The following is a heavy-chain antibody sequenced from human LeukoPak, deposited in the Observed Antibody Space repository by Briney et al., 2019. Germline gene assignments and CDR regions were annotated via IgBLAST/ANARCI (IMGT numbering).Heavy chain of an antibody. CDR3: ARGRHVGLNYYYYYMDV. J-gene: IGHJ6*03. V-gene: IGHV4-39*07. CDR1: GGSISSGSYY. D-gene: IGHD1-26*01. CDR2: IHYSGST. Sequence: SETLSLTCTVSGGSISSGSYYWGWIRQPPGKGLEWIGSIHYSGSTNYNPSLKSRVTISVDTSKNQFSLKLSSVTAADTAVYYCARGRHVGLNYYYYYMDVWGKGTTVTVSS.